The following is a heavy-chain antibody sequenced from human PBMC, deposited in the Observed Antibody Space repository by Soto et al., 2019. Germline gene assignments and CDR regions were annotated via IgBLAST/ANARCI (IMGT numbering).Heavy chain of an antibody. J-gene: IGHJ4*02. D-gene: IGHD3-22*01. CDR2: INPNSGGT. CDR1: GYTFTGYY. Sequence: QVQLVQSGAEVKKPGASVKVSCKASGYTFTGYYMHWVRQAPGQGLEWMGWINPNSGGTNYAQKFQGWVTMTRDTSISTAYMELSRLISDDTAVYYCARVYDSSGYYHWTFDYWGQGTLVTVSS. V-gene: IGHV1-2*04. CDR3: ARVYDSSGYYHWTFDY.